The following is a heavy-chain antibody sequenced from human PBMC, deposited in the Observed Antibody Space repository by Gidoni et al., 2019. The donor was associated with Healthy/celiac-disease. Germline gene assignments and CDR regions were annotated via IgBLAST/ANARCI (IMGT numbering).Heavy chain of an antibody. Sequence: EVQLVESGGGLVQPGGSLRLSCSASGFTFSSYAMHWVRQAPGKGLEYVSAISSNGGSTYYADSVKGRFTISRDNSKNTLYLQMSSLRAEDTAVYYCVKDQARTTVTTVGDYWGQGTLVTVSS. CDR3: VKDQARTTVTTVGDY. D-gene: IGHD4-17*01. V-gene: IGHV3-64D*08. CDR1: GFTFSSYA. J-gene: IGHJ4*02. CDR2: ISSNGGST.